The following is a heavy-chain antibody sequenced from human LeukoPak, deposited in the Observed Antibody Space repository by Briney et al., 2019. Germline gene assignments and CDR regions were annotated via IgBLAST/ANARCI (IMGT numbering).Heavy chain of an antibody. J-gene: IGHJ1*01. Sequence: GGSLRLSCAASGFTFSRYWMSWVRQAPGKGLEWVANIKQDGSEKYYVDSVKGRFTISRDNAKNSLYLQMNSLRAEDTAVYYCANKAYYGSGSYPEYFQHWGQGTLVTVSS. CDR1: GFTFSRYW. D-gene: IGHD3-10*01. CDR3: ANKAYYGSGSYPEYFQH. V-gene: IGHV3-7*01. CDR2: IKQDGSEK.